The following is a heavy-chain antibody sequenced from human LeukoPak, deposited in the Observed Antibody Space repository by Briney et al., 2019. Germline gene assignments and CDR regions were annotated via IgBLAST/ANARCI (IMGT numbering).Heavy chain of an antibody. Sequence: PGGSLRLSCAASGFTFSSYSMNWVRQAPGKGLEWVANVNQGGTEKFYVDSVKGRFTISRDNAENSLYLQMNSLRVEDTAVYYCAREHYFYHMDGWGEGTTVTVSS. J-gene: IGHJ6*03. CDR3: AREHYFYHMDG. CDR2: VNQGGTEK. CDR1: GFTFSSYS. V-gene: IGHV3-7*01.